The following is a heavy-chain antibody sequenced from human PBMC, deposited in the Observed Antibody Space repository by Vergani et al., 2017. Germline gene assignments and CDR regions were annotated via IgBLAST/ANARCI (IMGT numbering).Heavy chain of an antibody. D-gene: IGHD1-14*01. V-gene: IGHV3-33*01. CDR2: TWYDGNNK. Sequence: QVLLVESGGGVVQPGRSLRLFCAASGFTFNQYGMHWVRQAPGKGLEWVAVTWYDGNNKQYADSVKGRFTISRDNSKSTMYLQMNSLRDEDTGVYYCARDLRLLYNRFDPWGQGTLVTVSS. CDR3: ARDLRLLYNRFDP. CDR1: GFTFNQYG. J-gene: IGHJ5*02.